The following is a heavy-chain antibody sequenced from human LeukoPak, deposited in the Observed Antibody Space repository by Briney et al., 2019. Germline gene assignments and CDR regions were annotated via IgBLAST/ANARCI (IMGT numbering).Heavy chain of an antibody. V-gene: IGHV4-59*08. D-gene: IGHD2/OR15-2a*01. J-gene: IGHJ4*02. CDR1: GSSISSCY. Sequence: SETLSLTCTVSGSSISSCYWSWIRQPPGKGLEWIAYISDIGSINYNPSLKSRVTISLDTSKNQFSLKLSSVTAADTAVYYCAGHHPRNTVDFWGQGTLVSVSS. CDR2: ISDIGSI. CDR3: AGHHPRNTVDF.